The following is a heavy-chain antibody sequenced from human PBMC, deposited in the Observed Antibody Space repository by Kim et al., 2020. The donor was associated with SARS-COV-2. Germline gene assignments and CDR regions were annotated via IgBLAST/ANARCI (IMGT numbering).Heavy chain of an antibody. J-gene: IGHJ1*01. Sequence: GGSLRLSCEGSGFIFSHYWMHWVRQAPGKGLEWVSRISNDGSFTCHADSVKGRFTISRDNARNTLYLQMNSLRVEDTAVYYCAHFGLDWLLSLWGQGTLVTLST. CDR1: GFIFSHYW. CDR2: ISNDGSFT. CDR3: AHFGLDWLLSL. D-gene: IGHD3-9*01. V-gene: IGHV3-74*01.